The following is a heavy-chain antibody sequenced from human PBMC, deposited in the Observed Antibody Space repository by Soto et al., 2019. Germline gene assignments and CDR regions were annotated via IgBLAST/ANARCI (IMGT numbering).Heavy chain of an antibody. CDR1: GGTFSSYA. J-gene: IGHJ3*02. D-gene: IGHD6-19*01. Sequence: GASVKVSCKASGGTFSSYAISWVRQAPGQGLEWMGGIIPIFGTANYAQKFQGRVTITADESTSTAYMELSSLRSEDTAVYYCARHTSVAVGDFDIWGQGTMVTVSS. V-gene: IGHV1-69*13. CDR3: ARHTSVAVGDFDI. CDR2: IIPIFGTA.